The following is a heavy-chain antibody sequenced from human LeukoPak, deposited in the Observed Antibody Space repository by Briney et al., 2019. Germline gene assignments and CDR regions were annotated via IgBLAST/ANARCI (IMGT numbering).Heavy chain of an antibody. Sequence: PSETLSLTCTVPGGSISSYYWSWIRQPAGKGLEWIGRIYTSGSTNYNPSLKSRVTMSVDTSKNQFSLKLSSVTAADTAVYYCARDVYYYDSSEPDHDAFDIWGQGTMVTVSS. CDR3: ARDVYYYDSSEPDHDAFDI. D-gene: IGHD3-22*01. CDR2: IYTSGST. V-gene: IGHV4-4*07. J-gene: IGHJ3*02. CDR1: GGSISSYY.